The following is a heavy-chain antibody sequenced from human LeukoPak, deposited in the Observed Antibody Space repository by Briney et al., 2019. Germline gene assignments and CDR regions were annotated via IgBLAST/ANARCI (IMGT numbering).Heavy chain of an antibody. CDR1: GFTFSSYS. J-gene: IGHJ4*02. Sequence: GGSLRLSCAASGFTFSSYSMNRVRQAPGKGLEWVSSISSSSSYIYYADSVKGRFTISRDNAKNSLYLQMNSLRAEDTAVYYCARGYCSSTSCAFFDYWGQGTLVTVSS. D-gene: IGHD2-2*01. V-gene: IGHV3-21*01. CDR3: ARGYCSSTSCAFFDY. CDR2: ISSSSSYI.